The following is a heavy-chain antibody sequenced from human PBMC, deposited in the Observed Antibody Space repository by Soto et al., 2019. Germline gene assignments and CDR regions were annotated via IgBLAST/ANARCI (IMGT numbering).Heavy chain of an antibody. Sequence: QVQLQESGPGLVKPSQTLSLTCTVSGGSISSGGYYWSWIRQHPGKGLEGIGYIYYSGSTYYNPYLKSRVTISVDTSKNQFSLKLSSVTAADTAVYYCARTALNGGWYKESYYGMDVWGQGTTVTVSS. CDR3: ARTALNGGWYKESYYGMDV. V-gene: IGHV4-31*03. D-gene: IGHD6-19*01. J-gene: IGHJ6*02. CDR1: GGSISSGGYY. CDR2: IYYSGST.